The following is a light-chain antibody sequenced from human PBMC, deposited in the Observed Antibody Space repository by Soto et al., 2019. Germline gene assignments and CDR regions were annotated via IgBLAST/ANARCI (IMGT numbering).Light chain of an antibody. Sequence: EIVLTQSPGTLSLSPGEGATVSCRVSQSISSTYLAWYQQKPGQAPRLLIYGASSRATGIPDRFSGSGSGTDFTLTISRLEPEDFAVYYCQQYGSPYTFGQGTKVDIK. CDR3: QQYGSPYT. CDR2: GAS. J-gene: IGKJ2*01. V-gene: IGKV3-20*01. CDR1: QSISSTY.